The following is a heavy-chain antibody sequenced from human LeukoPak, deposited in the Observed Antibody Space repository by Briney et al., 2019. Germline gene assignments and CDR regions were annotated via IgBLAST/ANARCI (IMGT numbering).Heavy chain of an antibody. J-gene: IGHJ3*02. V-gene: IGHV3-30*03. Sequence: GGSLRLSCAASGFTFNSYGMHWVRQAPGKGLEWVAVISYDGINIYYTDSVKGRFSISRDNSKNTLYLQMNSLRPEDTTVYYCARDPKGGFSYGWGAFDIWGQGTMVTVSS. CDR2: ISYDGINI. D-gene: IGHD5-18*01. CDR3: ARDPKGGFSYGWGAFDI. CDR1: GFTFNSYG.